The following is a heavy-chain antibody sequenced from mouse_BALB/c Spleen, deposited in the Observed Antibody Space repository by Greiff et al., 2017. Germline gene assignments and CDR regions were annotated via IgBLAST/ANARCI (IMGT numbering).Heavy chain of an antibody. CDR2: INSNGGST. V-gene: IGHV5-6-3*01. Sequence: DVMLVESGGGLVQPGGSLKLSCAASGFTFSSYGMSWVRQTPDKRLELVATINSNGGSTYYPDSVKGRFTISRDNAKNTLYLQMSSLKSEDTAMYYCARDSYYGSSRDYWGQGTTLTVSS. D-gene: IGHD1-1*01. J-gene: IGHJ2*01. CDR1: GFTFSSYG. CDR3: ARDSYYGSSRDY.